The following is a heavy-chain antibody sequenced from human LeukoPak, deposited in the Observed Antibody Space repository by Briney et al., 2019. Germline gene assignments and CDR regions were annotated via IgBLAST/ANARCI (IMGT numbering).Heavy chain of an antibody. J-gene: IGHJ5*02. CDR3: ARVLYDYGGNSPWFDP. CDR1: GYTCTSYG. V-gene: IGHV1-18*01. D-gene: IGHD4-23*01. Sequence: ASVKVSCKASGYTCTSYGISWVRQAPGQGLEWMGWISAYNGNTNYAQKLQGRVTMTTDTSTSTAYMELRSLRSDDTAVYYCARVLYDYGGNSPWFDPWGQGTLVTVSS. CDR2: ISAYNGNT.